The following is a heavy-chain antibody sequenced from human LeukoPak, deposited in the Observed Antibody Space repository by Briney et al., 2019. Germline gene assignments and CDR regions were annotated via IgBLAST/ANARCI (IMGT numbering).Heavy chain of an antibody. CDR3: ARGGYSYCYGGSYQVDY. J-gene: IGHJ4*02. CDR1: GFTFSSYA. Sequence: PGGSLRLSCAASGFTFSSYAMSWVRQAPGKGLEWVSAISGSGGSTYYADSVKGRFTISRDNTKNTLYLQMNSLRAEDTAVYYCARGGYSYCYGGSYQVDYWGEGTLVTVSS. V-gene: IGHV3-23*01. D-gene: IGHD5-18*01. CDR2: ISGSGGST.